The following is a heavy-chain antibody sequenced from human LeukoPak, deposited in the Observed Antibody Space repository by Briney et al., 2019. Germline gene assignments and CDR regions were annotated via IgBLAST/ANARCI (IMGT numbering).Heavy chain of an antibody. CDR3: ARGGYYGSGNDFRFDP. J-gene: IGHJ5*02. CDR2: IYYSGST. Sequence: SETLSLTCTVSGASISSSSYYWSWIRQPPGKGLEWIGYIYYSGSTNYNPSLKSRVTISVDTSKNQFSLKLSSVTAADTAVYYCARGGYYGSGNDFRFDPWGQGTLVTVSS. V-gene: IGHV4-61*01. CDR1: GASISSSSYY. D-gene: IGHD3-10*01.